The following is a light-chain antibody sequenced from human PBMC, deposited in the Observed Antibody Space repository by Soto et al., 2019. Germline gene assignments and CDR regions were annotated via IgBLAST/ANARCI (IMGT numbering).Light chain of an antibody. Sequence: DIVLTQSPATLSLSPGERATLSCRASQSVGEKLLWFQQKPGQPPRLLIYDSSNRASGIPARFTGSGSGTDFILTISRLEPEDFAVYFCHQRSKWPYTFGQGTKLEIK. CDR2: DSS. V-gene: IGKV3-11*01. CDR1: QSVGEK. CDR3: HQRSKWPYT. J-gene: IGKJ2*01.